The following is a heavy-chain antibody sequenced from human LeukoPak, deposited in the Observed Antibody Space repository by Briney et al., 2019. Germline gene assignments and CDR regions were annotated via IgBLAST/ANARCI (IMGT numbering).Heavy chain of an antibody. CDR1: GFTFISYR. V-gene: IGHV3-21*01. Sequence: KAGGSLNLSCAAPGFTFISYRITWVRQAPGRGLDGVSSIISSSSYIYYADSVKGRFTISRDNAKNSLYLQMNSLRAEDTAVYYCARDYYDSSGYYYEYYFDYWGQGTLVTVSS. CDR3: ARDYYDSSGYYYEYYFDY. J-gene: IGHJ4*02. D-gene: IGHD3-22*01. CDR2: IISSSSYI.